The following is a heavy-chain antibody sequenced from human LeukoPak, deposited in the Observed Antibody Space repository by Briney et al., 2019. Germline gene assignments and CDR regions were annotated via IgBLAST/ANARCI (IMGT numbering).Heavy chain of an antibody. V-gene: IGHV1-18*01. J-gene: IGHJ4*02. CDR2: ISAYNGNA. CDR1: GYTFTSYG. CDR3: ARDPPTYY. Sequence: ASVKVSSKASGYTFTSYGMRWVRQAPGQGLEWMGWISAYNGNANYAQKLQGRVTMTTNTSTSTAYMELRSLRSDDTAVYYCARDPPTYYWGQGTLVTVSS. D-gene: IGHD3-16*01.